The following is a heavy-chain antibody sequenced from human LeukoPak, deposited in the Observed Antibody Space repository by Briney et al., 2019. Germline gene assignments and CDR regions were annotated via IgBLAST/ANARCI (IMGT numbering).Heavy chain of an antibody. V-gene: IGHV4-34*01. J-gene: IGHJ6*03. CDR2: INHSGST. Sequence: PSETLSLTCAVYGGSFSGYYWSWIRQPPGKGLEWIGEINHSGSTNYNPSLKSRVTISVDTSKNQFSLKLSSVTAADTAVYYCARDFYYYDSTERSGVRVCYMDVWGKGTTVTVSS. CDR1: GGSFSGYY. CDR3: ARDFYYYDSTERSGVRVCYMDV. D-gene: IGHD3-22*01.